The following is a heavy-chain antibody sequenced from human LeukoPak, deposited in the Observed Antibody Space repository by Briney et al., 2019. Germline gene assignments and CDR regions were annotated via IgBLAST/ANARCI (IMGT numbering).Heavy chain of an antibody. CDR1: GGSISSGSYY. CDR2: IYTSGST. V-gene: IGHV4-61*02. Sequence: SETLSLTCTVSGGSISSGSYYWSWIRQPAGKGLEWIGRIYTSGSTNYNPSLKGRVTISVDTSKNQFSLKLSSVTAADTAVYYCAREGFNREIDIWGQGTMVTVSS. CDR3: AREGFNREIDI. D-gene: IGHD1-26*01. J-gene: IGHJ3*02.